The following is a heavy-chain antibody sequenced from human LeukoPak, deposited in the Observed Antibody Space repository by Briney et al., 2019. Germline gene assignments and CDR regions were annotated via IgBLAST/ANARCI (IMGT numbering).Heavy chain of an antibody. J-gene: IGHJ4*02. CDR3: AGSIVGAPPYYFDY. CDR1: GYSISSGYY. Sequence: PSETLSLTCTVSGYSISSGYYWSWIRQPPGKGLEWIGYIYYSGSTNYNPSLKSRVTISVDTSKNQFSLKLSSVTAADTAVYYCAGSIVGAPPYYFDYWGQGTLVTVSS. CDR2: IYYSGST. V-gene: IGHV4-61*01. D-gene: IGHD1-26*01.